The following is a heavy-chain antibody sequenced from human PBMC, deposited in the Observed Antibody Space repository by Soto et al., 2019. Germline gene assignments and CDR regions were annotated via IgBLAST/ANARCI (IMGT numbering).Heavy chain of an antibody. Sequence: QVHLVASGGGLVKPGGSLRLSCVASGITLSDNYMTWIRQAPGKGLEWLSYISNSDYTTYYADSVKGRVTISRDNAKNSLYLQLNGLRVEDTAVYYCASGKSSLVYWGPGILVTVSS. CDR3: ASGKSSLVY. V-gene: IGHV3-11*01. CDR2: ISNSDYTT. D-gene: IGHD6-6*01. J-gene: IGHJ4*02. CDR1: GITLSDNY.